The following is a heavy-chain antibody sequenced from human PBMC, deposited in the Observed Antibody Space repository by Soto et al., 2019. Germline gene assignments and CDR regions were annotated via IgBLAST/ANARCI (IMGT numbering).Heavy chain of an antibody. V-gene: IGHV4-4*07. CDR2: IYSSGST. J-gene: IGHJ5*02. Sequence: SETLSLTCTVTGGTISGYYWTWIRQSAGGGLEWIGRIYSSGSTNYNPSLKSRVTISLDTSMDHFSLRLSSVTAADTAVYYCARGQRFSDWFDPWGQGTLVTVSS. D-gene: IGHD3-3*01. CDR1: GGTISGYY. CDR3: ARGQRFSDWFDP.